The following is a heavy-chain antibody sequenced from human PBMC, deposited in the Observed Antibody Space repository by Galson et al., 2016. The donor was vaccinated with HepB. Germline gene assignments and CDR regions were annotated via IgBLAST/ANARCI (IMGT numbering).Heavy chain of an antibody. V-gene: IGHV1-46*01. J-gene: IGHJ4*02. CDR1: GYTFTSYY. Sequence: SVKVSCKASGYTFTSYYMHWVRQAPGQGLEWMGILNPSGGSTTYAQKFQGRVTMTWDTSTSTVYMELSRLRSEDTAVYYCARGSSGHVEIDYWGQGTLVTVSS. CDR2: LNPSGGST. D-gene: IGHD6-19*01. CDR3: ARGSSGHVEIDY.